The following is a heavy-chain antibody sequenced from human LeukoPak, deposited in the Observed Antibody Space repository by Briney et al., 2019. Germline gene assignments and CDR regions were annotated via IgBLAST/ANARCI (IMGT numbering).Heavy chain of an antibody. D-gene: IGHD2-21*02. CDR3: ARAPVVVTAIHYYYYYYMDV. CDR1: GGSFSGYY. CDR2: INHSGST. V-gene: IGHV4-34*01. Sequence: SETLSLTCAVYGGSFSGYYWSWIRQPPGKGLEWIGEINHSGSTNYNPSLKSRVTISVDTSKNQFSLKLSSVTAADTAVYYCARAPVVVTAIHYYYYYYMDVWGKGTTVTVSS. J-gene: IGHJ6*03.